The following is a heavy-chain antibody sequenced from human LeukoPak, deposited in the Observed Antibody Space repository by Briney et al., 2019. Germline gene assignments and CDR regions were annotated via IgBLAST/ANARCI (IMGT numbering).Heavy chain of an antibody. CDR2: IYNGVNT. Sequence: SETLSLTCTVSGASFSGASYWSWIRQPPEKGVEWIAHIYNGVNTNYNLSLKSRVTISVDTSKNQFSLRLNSVTAADTAVYYCARSRAFNSGAFDPWGQGSLVTVSS. D-gene: IGHD1-26*01. V-gene: IGHV4-61*01. J-gene: IGHJ5*02. CDR3: ARSRAFNSGAFDP. CDR1: GASFSGASY.